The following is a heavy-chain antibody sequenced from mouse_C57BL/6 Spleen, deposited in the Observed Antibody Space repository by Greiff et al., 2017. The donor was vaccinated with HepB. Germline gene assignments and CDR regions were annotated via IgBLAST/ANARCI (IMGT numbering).Heavy chain of an antibody. D-gene: IGHD4-1*01. CDR2: INPSSGYT. V-gene: IGHV1-4*01. Sequence: VQVVESGAELARPGASVKMSCKASGYTFTSYTMHWVKQRPGQGLEWIGYINPSSGYTKYNQKFKDKATLTADKSSSTAYMQLSSLTSEDSAVYYCARGKLGYFDYWGQGTTLTVSS. CDR3: ARGKLGYFDY. J-gene: IGHJ2*01. CDR1: GYTFTSYT.